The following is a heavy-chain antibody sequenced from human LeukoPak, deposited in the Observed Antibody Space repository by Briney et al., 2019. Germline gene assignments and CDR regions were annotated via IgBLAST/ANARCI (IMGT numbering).Heavy chain of an antibody. CDR1: GYTFTGYY. V-gene: IGHV1-2*02. Sequence: GASVKVSCKASGYTFTGYYMHWVRQAPGQGLEWMGWINPNSGGTNYAQKFQGRVTMTRDTSISTAYMELSRLRSDDTAVYYCARVIGGYVLSFDIWGQGTMVTVSS. CDR2: INPNSGGT. D-gene: IGHD5-12*01. J-gene: IGHJ3*02. CDR3: ARVIGGYVLSFDI.